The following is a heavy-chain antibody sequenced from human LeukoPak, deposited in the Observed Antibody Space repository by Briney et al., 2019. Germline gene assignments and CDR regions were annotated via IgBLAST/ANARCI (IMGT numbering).Heavy chain of an antibody. CDR3: ARAVGGDGSGSL. CDR2: IYYRVTS. D-gene: IGHD3-10*01. CDR1: GDSISTYY. J-gene: IGHJ4*02. V-gene: IGHV4-59*01. Sequence: SETLSLTCTISGDSISTYYWSWIRQPPGKGLEWIGYIYYRVTSDYNPSLKSRVTMSVDMSTRQISLKLSSVTAADTAVYYCARAVGGDGSGSLWGPGTLVTVSS.